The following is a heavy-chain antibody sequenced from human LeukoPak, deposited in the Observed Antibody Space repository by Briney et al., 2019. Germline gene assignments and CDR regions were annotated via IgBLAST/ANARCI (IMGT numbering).Heavy chain of an antibody. J-gene: IGHJ3*02. CDR1: GYTFTSYA. D-gene: IGHD3-10*01. V-gene: IGHV1-3*01. Sequence: ASMKVSCKASGYTFTSYAMHWVRQAPGQRLEWMGWINAGNGNTKYSQKFQGRVTITRDTSASTAYMELSSLRSEDTAVYYCARVGVTPDDAFDIWAKGQWSPSLQ. CDR3: ARVGVTPDDAFDI. CDR2: INAGNGNT.